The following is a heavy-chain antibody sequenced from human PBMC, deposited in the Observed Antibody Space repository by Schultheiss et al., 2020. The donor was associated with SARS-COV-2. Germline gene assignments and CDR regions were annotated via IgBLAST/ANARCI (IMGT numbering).Heavy chain of an antibody. CDR3: ARDGETIRYYYYMDV. CDR2: INHSGST. J-gene: IGHJ6*03. V-gene: IGHV4-34*01. CDR1: GGSFSGYY. Sequence: SETLSLTCAVYGGSFSGYYWSWIRQPPGKGLEWIGEINHSGSTNYNPSLKSRVTISVDTSKNQFSLKLSSVTAADTAVYYCARDGETIRYYYYMDVWGKGTTVTVSS. D-gene: IGHD7-27*01.